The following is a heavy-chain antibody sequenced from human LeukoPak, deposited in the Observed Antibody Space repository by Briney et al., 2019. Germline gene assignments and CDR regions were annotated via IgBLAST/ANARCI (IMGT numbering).Heavy chain of an antibody. D-gene: IGHD1-1*01. Sequence: PGGSLRLFCAASGFTFSSYSMNWVRQAPGKGLEWVSAISGSGGSTYYADSVKGRFTISRDNAKNSLYLQMNSLRAEDTAVYYCRVFAETADYWGPGTLVTVSS. CDR1: GFTFSSYS. CDR3: RVFAETADY. V-gene: IGHV3-21*03. CDR2: ISGSGGST. J-gene: IGHJ4*02.